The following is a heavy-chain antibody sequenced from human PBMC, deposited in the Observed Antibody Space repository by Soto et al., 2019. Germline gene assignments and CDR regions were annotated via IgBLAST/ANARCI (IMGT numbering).Heavy chain of an antibody. CDR3: AKVTKRAAAGRYEYYKYGMDV. D-gene: IGHD6-13*01. J-gene: IGHJ6*02. CDR2: SSGSGGSS. V-gene: IGHV3-23*01. CDR1: GFAFSTYA. Sequence: GGSLRLSCAAAGFAFSTYAMTWVRQAPGKGLEWVSVSSGSGGSSYYAAPVKGRFTISRDNSKNTLFLQMNGPRAEDTAVYYCAKVTKRAAAGRYEYYKYGMDVWGQGTTVTVSS.